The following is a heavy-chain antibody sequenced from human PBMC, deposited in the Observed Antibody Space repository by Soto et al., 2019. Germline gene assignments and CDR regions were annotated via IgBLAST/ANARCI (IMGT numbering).Heavy chain of an antibody. CDR3: ARQVAVAGTDPLYFDY. CDR2: IYPGDSDT. Sequence: TQGESLKISCKGSGYSFTSYWIGWVRQMPGKGLEWMGIIYPGDSDTRYSPSFQGQVTISADKSISTAYLQWSSLKASDTAMFYCARQVAVAGTDPLYFDYWGQGTLVTVSS. V-gene: IGHV5-51*01. J-gene: IGHJ4*02. CDR1: GYSFTSYW. D-gene: IGHD6-19*01.